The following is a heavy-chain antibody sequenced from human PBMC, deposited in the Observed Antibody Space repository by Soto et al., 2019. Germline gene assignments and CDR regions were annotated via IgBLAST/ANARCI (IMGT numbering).Heavy chain of an antibody. J-gene: IGHJ6*03. CDR2: ISAYNGNT. D-gene: IGHD6-13*01. CDR1: GYTFTSYG. V-gene: IGHV1-18*01. CDR3: ARGGMDSIYYYYYYMDV. Sequence: ASVKVSCKASGYTFTSYGISWVRQAPGQGLEWMGWISAYNGNTDYAQKLQGRVTMTTDTSTSTAYMELRSLRSDDTAVYYCARGGMDSIYYYYYYMDVWGKGTKVTVSS.